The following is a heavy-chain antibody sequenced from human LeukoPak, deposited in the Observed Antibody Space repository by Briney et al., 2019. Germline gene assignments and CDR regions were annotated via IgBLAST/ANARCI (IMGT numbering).Heavy chain of an antibody. CDR2: IYPGDSDT. J-gene: IGHJ4*02. Sequence: GESLKTSCKGPGYIFTSYWIGWVRQMPGKGLEWMGIIYPGDSDTTYSPSFQGQITISADKSISTAYLQWSSLKASDTAMYYCARRIIRGVITSPFDYWGQGALVTVSS. CDR1: GYIFTSYW. D-gene: IGHD3-10*01. CDR3: ARRIIRGVITSPFDY. V-gene: IGHV5-51*01.